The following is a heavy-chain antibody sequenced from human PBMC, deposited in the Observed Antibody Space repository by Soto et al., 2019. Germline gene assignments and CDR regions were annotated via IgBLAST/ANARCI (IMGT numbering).Heavy chain of an antibody. CDR3: ARGSSRYYYDSRHYFDY. V-gene: IGHV1-18*01. Sequence: ASVKVSCKASGYTFTNYGISWVRQAPGQGPEWMGWISTYNGNTNYAENVQDRVTMTADTSTTTAYMELRSLKFDDTAVYYCARGSSRYYYDSRHYFDYWGQGTLVTVS. CDR2: ISTYNGNT. D-gene: IGHD3-22*01. J-gene: IGHJ4*02. CDR1: GYTFTNYG.